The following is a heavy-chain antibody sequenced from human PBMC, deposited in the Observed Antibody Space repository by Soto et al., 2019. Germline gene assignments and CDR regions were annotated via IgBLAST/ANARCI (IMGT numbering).Heavy chain of an antibody. J-gene: IGHJ5*02. CDR1: GFTFSSYG. V-gene: IGHV3-33*01. Sequence: QVQLVESGGGVVQPGRSLRLSCAASGFTFSSYGMHWVRQAPGKGLEWVAVIWYDGSNKYYADSVKGRFTISRDNSKNTLYLQMNSLRAEDTAVHYCARVGLRVRGANNWFDPWGQGTLVTVSS. D-gene: IGHD3-10*01. CDR3: ARVGLRVRGANNWFDP. CDR2: IWYDGSNK.